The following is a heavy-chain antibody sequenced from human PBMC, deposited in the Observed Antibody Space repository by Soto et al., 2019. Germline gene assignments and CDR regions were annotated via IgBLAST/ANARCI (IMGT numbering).Heavy chain of an antibody. D-gene: IGHD6-19*01. Sequence: GGSLRLSCAASGFTFSSYAMSWVRQAPRKGLEWVSAISGSGGSTYYADSVKGRFTISRDNSKNTLYLQMNSLRAEDTAVYYCAKRQWLVWVDYGMDVWGQGTTVTVSS. V-gene: IGHV3-23*01. CDR2: ISGSGGST. J-gene: IGHJ6*02. CDR1: GFTFSSYA. CDR3: AKRQWLVWVDYGMDV.